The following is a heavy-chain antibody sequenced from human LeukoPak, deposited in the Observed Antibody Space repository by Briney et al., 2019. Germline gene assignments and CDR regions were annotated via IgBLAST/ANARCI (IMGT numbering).Heavy chain of an antibody. V-gene: IGHV3-33*01. CDR2: IWYDGSNK. Sequence: GRSLRLSCAASGFTFSSYGMHWVRQAPGKGLEWVAVIWYDGSNKYYADSVKGRFTISRDNSKNTLYLQMSSLRAEDTAVYYCARGTGSSGWPDALDIWGQGTMVTVSS. CDR1: GFTFSSYG. CDR3: ARGTGSSGWPDALDI. J-gene: IGHJ3*02. D-gene: IGHD6-19*01.